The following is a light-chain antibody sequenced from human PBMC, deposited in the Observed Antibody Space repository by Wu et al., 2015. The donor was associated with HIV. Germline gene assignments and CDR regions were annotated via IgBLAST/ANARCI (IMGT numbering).Light chain of an antibody. CDR3: QLYGHSLL. V-gene: IGKV3-20*01. J-gene: IGKJ4*01. CDR2: GAA. Sequence: EIVLTQSPGTLSLSPGERATLSCRASLSFNSNYLAWYQQKPGQAPRLLIFGAANRATGIPDRFSGSGSGADFTLTISRLEPEDFAVYFCQLYGHSLLFGGGSKLEIK. CDR1: LSFNSNY.